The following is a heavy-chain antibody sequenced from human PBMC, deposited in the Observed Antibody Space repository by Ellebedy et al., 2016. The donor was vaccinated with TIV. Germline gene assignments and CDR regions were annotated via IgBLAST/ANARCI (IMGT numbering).Heavy chain of an antibody. CDR3: ATSGRVAVTTTFDY. CDR2: VIPKFERG. V-gene: IGHV1-69*13. D-gene: IGHD4-17*01. Sequence: AASVKVSCKASGCTFNYAITWARQPPGQGPEWMGAVIPKFERGTPAQKFQGRVTITADEATSTAYMEMSSLRYDDTAVYYCATSGRVAVTTTFDYWGQGTLVTVSS. CDR1: GCTFNYA. J-gene: IGHJ4*02.